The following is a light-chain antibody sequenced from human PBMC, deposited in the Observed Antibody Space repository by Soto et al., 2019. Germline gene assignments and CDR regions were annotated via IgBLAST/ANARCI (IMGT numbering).Light chain of an antibody. CDR1: QGLNSN. V-gene: IGKV1D-13*01. CDR2: AAS. J-gene: IGKJ3*01. CDR3: QRSRNYFT. Sequence: AIQLTQSPSSLSASVGDRVTITCRASQGLNSNLAWYQQKPGKAPKLLMYAASTLQKGVPSRFSGNGSGTDFTLTISSLQPEDFASYYCQRSRNYFTFGPGTKVDI.